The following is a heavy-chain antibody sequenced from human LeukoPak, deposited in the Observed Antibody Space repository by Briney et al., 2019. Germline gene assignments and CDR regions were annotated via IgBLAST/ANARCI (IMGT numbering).Heavy chain of an antibody. V-gene: IGHV4-34*01. D-gene: IGHD4-17*01. CDR1: GGSFSGYY. J-gene: IGHJ4*02. Sequence: PSETLSLTCAVYGGSFSGYYWSWIRQPPGKGLEWIGEINHSGSTNYNPSLKSRVTISVDNSKNQLSLTLTSVTAADTAVYYCAREVGGDFDALDYWGQGTLVTVSS. CDR2: INHSGST. CDR3: AREVGGDFDALDY.